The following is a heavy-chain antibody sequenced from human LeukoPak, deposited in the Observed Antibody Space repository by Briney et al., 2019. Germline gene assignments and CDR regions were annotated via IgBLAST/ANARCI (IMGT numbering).Heavy chain of an antibody. CDR3: ARDRAESQWLVRYWFDP. CDR2: INPNSGGT. J-gene: IGHJ5*02. D-gene: IGHD6-19*01. V-gene: IGHV1-2*02. CDR1: GGTFSSYA. Sequence: ASVKVSCKASGGTFSSYAISWVRQAPGQGLEWMGWINPNSGGTNYTQKFQGRVTMTRDTSISTAYMELSRLRSDDTAVYYCARDRAESQWLVRYWFDPWGQGTLVTVSS.